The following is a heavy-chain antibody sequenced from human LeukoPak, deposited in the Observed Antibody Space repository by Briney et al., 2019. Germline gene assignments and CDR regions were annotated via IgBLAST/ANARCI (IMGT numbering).Heavy chain of an antibody. CDR1: GGSISSGDYY. CDR2: IYYSGST. J-gene: IGHJ4*02. CDR3: ARDRRYYYDSSGYYFFDY. V-gene: IGHV4-30-4*01. Sequence: PSETLSLTCTVSGGSISSGDYYWSWIRQPPGKGLEWIGYIYYSGSTYYNPSLKSRVTISVDTSKNQFSLKLSSVTAADTAVYYCARDRRYYYDSSGYYFFDYRGQGTLVTVSS. D-gene: IGHD3-22*01.